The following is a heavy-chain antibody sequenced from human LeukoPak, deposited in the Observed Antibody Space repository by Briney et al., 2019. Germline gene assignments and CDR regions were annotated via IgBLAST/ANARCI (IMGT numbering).Heavy chain of an antibody. CDR3: ARQMQWELHVWFDP. D-gene: IGHD1-26*01. J-gene: IGHJ5*02. CDR1: GFTFSSYA. V-gene: IGHV3-30*01. Sequence: GSLRLSCAASGFTFSSYAMHWVRQAPGKGLEWVAVISYDGSNKYYADSVKGRFTISRDNSKNTLYLQMNSLRAEDTAVYYCARQMQWELHVWFDPWGQGTLVTVSS. CDR2: ISYDGSNK.